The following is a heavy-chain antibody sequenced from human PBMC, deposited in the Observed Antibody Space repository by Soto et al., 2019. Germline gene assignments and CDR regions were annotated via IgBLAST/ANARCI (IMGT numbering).Heavy chain of an antibody. J-gene: IGHJ5*02. D-gene: IGHD3-22*01. V-gene: IGHV4-39*02. Sequence: PSETLSLTCTVSGGSISSGGYYWSWIRQHPGKGLEWIGSIYHGGSTYYNPSLNSRVTLSIDMTNNHVSLILNSVTAADTAVYYCARVGPWVPYYYDSSPYTFENWFDPWGQGTLVTVSS. CDR1: GGSISSGGYY. CDR3: ARVGPWVPYYYDSSPYTFENWFDP. CDR2: IYHGGST.